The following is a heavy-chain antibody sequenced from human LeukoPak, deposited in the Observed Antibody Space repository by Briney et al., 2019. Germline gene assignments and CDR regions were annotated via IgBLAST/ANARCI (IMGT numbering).Heavy chain of an antibody. CDR3: ARDRNVVGDGDYFDY. V-gene: IGHV3-23*01. J-gene: IGHJ4*02. CDR2: ISGGGLST. CDR1: GFTVSSNY. D-gene: IGHD1-26*01. Sequence: GGSLRLSCAASGFTVSSNYMTWVRQAPGKGLEWVSTISGGGLSTYYADSVKGRFTISRDNSKNTLFLQMNSLRAEDTAVYYCARDRNVVGDGDYFDYWGQGTLVTVSS.